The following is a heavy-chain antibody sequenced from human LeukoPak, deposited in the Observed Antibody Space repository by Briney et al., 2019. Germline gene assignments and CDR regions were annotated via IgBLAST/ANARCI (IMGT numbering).Heavy chain of an antibody. J-gene: IGHJ6*02. CDR2: ISGSGGTT. CDR1: GFTFCSYA. CDR3: ARELLGASYHRYGMDV. D-gene: IGHD1-26*01. V-gene: IGHV3-23*01. Sequence: HAGGSLRLSCAASGFTFCSYAMSWVRQAPGKGLESVSAISGSGGTTYYADSVKGRFTISRDNARNTVFFQMNSLRGEDTAVYYCARELLGASYHRYGMDVWGQGTTVTVSS.